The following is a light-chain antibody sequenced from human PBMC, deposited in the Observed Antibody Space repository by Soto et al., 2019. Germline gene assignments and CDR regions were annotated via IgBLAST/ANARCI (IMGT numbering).Light chain of an antibody. J-gene: IGLJ1*01. Sequence: QSVLTQPASVSGSPGQAITISCSGTSSDVGAFNYVSWYQQHPGKAPKLMIYDVSNRPSGVSNCFSGSKSGNTASLTISGLRAEDEADYYCNSYTSNNTYVFGTGTKLTVL. V-gene: IGLV2-14*03. CDR3: NSYTSNNTYV. CDR1: SSDVGAFNY. CDR2: DVS.